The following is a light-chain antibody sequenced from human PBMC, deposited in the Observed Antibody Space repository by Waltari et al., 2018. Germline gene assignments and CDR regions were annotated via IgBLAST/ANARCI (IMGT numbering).Light chain of an antibody. Sequence: EIVMTQSPATLSVSPGERATLSCRDSQSVSSNLAWYQQKPGQAPRLLIYGASTRATGIPARFSGSGSGTEFTLTISSLQSEDFAVYYCQQYNNWRPWTFGQGTKVEIK. V-gene: IGKV3-15*01. CDR3: QQYNNWRPWT. CDR2: GAS. J-gene: IGKJ1*01. CDR1: QSVSSN.